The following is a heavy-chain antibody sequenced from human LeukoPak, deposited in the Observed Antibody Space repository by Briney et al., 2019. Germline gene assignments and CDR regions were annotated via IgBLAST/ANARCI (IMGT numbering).Heavy chain of an antibody. J-gene: IGHJ4*02. V-gene: IGHV3-23*01. D-gene: IGHD3-9*01. Sequence: GGSLRLSSAASGFIFSNYAMSWVRQAPGKGLEWVSTLSIITATPYYADSMRGRFTISRDNSKNTLYLQMNSLRAEDTAIYYCAKVYYDILTGYSRHFDYWGQGILVTVSS. CDR2: LSIITATP. CDR1: GFIFSNYA. CDR3: AKVYYDILTGYSRHFDY.